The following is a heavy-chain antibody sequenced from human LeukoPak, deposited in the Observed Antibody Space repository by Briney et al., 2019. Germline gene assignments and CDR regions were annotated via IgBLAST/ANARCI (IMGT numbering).Heavy chain of an antibody. CDR2: INAYNGNT. Sequence: ASVKVSCKASGYTFTSYVINWVRQAPGQGLEWMGWINAYNGNTNYAQKLQGRVTMPTDTSTSTDYMELRNLRSDTTGVYYRAGDYCRIAAAGNYSYYMDVWGQGTTVTISS. V-gene: IGHV1-18*01. J-gene: IGHJ6*03. D-gene: IGHD6-13*01. CDR3: AGDYCRIAAAGNYSYYMDV. CDR1: GYTFTSYV.